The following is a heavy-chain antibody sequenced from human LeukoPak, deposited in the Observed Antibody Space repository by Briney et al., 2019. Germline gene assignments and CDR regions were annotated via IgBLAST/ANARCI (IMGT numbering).Heavy chain of an antibody. J-gene: IGHJ4*02. V-gene: IGHV4-61*02. D-gene: IGHD6-19*01. Sequence: SQTLSLTCTVSCGSISSGSYYWSWIRQPAGKGLEWIERIYTSGSTNYNPSLKSRVTISVDTSKNQFSLKLSSVTAADTAVYYCARGGIAVAGTLTYWGQGTLVTVSS. CDR3: ARGGIAVAGTLTY. CDR1: CGSISSGSYY. CDR2: IYTSGST.